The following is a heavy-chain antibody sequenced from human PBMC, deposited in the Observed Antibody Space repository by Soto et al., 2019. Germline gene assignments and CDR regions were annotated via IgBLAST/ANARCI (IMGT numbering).Heavy chain of an antibody. CDR1: GFSLSTSGVG. V-gene: IGHV2-5*02. CDR2: IYWDDVK. J-gene: IGHJ1*01. CDR3: AHSEGFGDYVQH. D-gene: IGHD3-10*01. Sequence: QITLKESGPTLVKPTQTLTLTCTFSGFSLSTSGVGVGWIRQPPGKALEWLGIIYWDDVKWCSPSLKTRLTLTKDTSKTQVVLIMTYMDPVDTATYYCAHSEGFGDYVQHWGQGTLVTVSS.